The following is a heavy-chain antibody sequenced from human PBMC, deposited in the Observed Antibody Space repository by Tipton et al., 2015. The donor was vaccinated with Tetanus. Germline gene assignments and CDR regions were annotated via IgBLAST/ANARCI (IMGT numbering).Heavy chain of an antibody. V-gene: IGHV1-46*01. CDR3: ARDGGSYYTDC. CDR2: IIPSGGTT. J-gene: IGHJ4*02. D-gene: IGHD1-26*01. CDR1: GGTYTTHG. Sequence: QSGAEVKRPGSSVKVSCKASGGTYTTHGVTWVRQAPGQGLEWMGIIIPSGGTTRHAQKFQGRVTMTRDTSTSTVYMELSSLRSEDTAVYYCARDGGSYYTDCWGQGTLVTVSS.